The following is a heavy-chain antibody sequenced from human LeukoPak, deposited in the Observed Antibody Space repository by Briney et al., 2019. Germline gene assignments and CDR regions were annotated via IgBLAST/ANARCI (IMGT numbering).Heavy chain of an antibody. J-gene: IGHJ5*02. CDR1: GFIFSDYY. Sequence: GGSLRLSCTTSGFIFSDYYMGWIRQAPGKGLEWVSYISSSISSSITTIYYADSVKGRFTISRDNAKNTLYLQMNSLRAEDTAVYYCARDPGLLWFGESSFRWFDPWGQGTLVTVSS. D-gene: IGHD3-10*01. CDR3: ARDPGLLWFGESSFRWFDP. V-gene: IGHV3-11*04. CDR2: ISSSISSSITTI.